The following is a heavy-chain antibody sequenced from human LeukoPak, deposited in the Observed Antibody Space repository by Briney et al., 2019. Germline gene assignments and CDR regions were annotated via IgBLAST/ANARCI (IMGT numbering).Heavy chain of an antibody. D-gene: IGHD2-2*01. CDR2: ISSSISYI. CDR3: ARDHPYCSSTSCYGRGAFDI. Sequence: GGSLRLSCAASGFTFGSYSMNWVRQAPGKGLEWVSSISSSISYIYYAESVKGRFTISRDNAKNSLYLQMNSLRAEDTAVYYRARDHPYCSSTSCYGRGAFDIWGQGTMVTVSS. CDR1: GFTFGSYS. V-gene: IGHV3-21*01. J-gene: IGHJ3*02.